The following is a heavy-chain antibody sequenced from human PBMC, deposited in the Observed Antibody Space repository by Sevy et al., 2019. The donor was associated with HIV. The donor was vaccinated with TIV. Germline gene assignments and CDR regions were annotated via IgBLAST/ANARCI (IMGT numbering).Heavy chain of an antibody. CDR3: AREGCSRPHDY. V-gene: IGHV3-23*01. Sequence: AGSLRLSCAASGFAFHEYSMSWIRQAPVKGLEWVATFSFGCGKINYADSVKGRFTISRDNSKNSYYLQMDNLRVEDTALYYCAREGCSRPHDYWGQGTRVTVSS. D-gene: IGHD2-8*01. J-gene: IGHJ4*02. CDR2: FSFGCGKI. CDR1: GFAFHEYS.